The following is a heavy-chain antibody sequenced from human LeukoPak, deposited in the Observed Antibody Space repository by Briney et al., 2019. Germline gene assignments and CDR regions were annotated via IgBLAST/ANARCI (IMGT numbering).Heavy chain of an antibody. CDR2: VTGSDDST. CDR3: ARDVAAPGGVYFDY. V-gene: IGHV3-23*01. D-gene: IGHD3-16*01. J-gene: IGHJ4*02. CDR1: GFTFSNYA. Sequence: GGSLRLSCAASGFTFSNYAMSWVRQAPGKGLEWVSSVTGSDDSTYYADSVKGRFTISRDNSKNTLYLQMNSLRAEDTAVYYCARDVAAPGGVYFDYWGQGTLVTVSS.